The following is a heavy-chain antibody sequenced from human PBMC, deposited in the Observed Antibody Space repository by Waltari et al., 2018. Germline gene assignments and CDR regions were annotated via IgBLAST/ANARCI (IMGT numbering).Heavy chain of an antibody. CDR3: AKDLAFEAGYSSGWDLDY. CDR1: GFIFSNYG. Sequence: VQLVESGGGVVQPGGSLRLSCVALGFIFSNYGINWVRQTPGRRLEWVASIRYDGFRKSFADSVKGRFTISRDDPKNTVYLQMSSLRPEDTAVYFCAKDLAFEAGYSSGWDLDYWGQGTLVAVSS. J-gene: IGHJ4*02. V-gene: IGHV3-30*02. D-gene: IGHD6-19*01. CDR2: IRYDGFRK.